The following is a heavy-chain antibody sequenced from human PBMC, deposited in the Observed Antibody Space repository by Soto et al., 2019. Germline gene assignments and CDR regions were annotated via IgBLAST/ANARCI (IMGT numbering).Heavy chain of an antibody. Sequence: QVQLVQSGADLKKPGASVTVSCKASGYTFTSYGISWVRQAPGQGLEWMGWISAYNGNTNYAQKFQGRVTMTTDTXPSTAYMELRSLRSDDTAVYYCARDVPTVTTGGPDYWGQGTLVTVSS. CDR2: ISAYNGNT. CDR3: ARDVPTVTTGGPDY. D-gene: IGHD4-17*01. CDR1: GYTFTSYG. J-gene: IGHJ4*02. V-gene: IGHV1-18*01.